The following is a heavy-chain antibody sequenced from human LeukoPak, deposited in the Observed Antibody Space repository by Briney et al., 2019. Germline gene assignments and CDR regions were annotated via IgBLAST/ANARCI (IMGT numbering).Heavy chain of an antibody. CDR1: GFTFSSYT. CDR3: AKGSGIWFGELSDFDY. Sequence: GGSLRLSCAASGFTFSSYTMNWVRQAPGKGLEWVSSIGSSSRYIFYADSMKGRFTISRDNAKNSLYLQMNSLRAEDTAVYYCAKGSGIWFGELSDFDYWGQGTLVTVSS. J-gene: IGHJ4*02. CDR2: IGSSSRYI. V-gene: IGHV3-21*04. D-gene: IGHD3-10*01.